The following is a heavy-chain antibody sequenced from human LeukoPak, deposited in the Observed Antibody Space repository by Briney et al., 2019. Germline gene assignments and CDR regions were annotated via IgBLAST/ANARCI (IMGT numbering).Heavy chain of an antibody. D-gene: IGHD3-22*01. CDR1: GGSFSGYY. CDR3: ARDTYYYDSSGYYYFDY. CDR2: INHSGST. J-gene: IGHJ4*02. Sequence: SETLSLTCAVYGGSFSGYYWSWIRQPPGKGLEWIGEINHSGSTNYNPSLKSRVTMSVDTSKNQFSLKLSSVTAADTAVYSCARDTYYYDSSGYYYFDYWGQGTLVTVSS. V-gene: IGHV4-34*01.